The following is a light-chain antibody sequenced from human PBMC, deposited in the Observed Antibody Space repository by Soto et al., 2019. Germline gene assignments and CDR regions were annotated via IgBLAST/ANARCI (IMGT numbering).Light chain of an antibody. Sequence: QSVLTQPPSASGTPGQRVTISCSGSSSNIGSNTVNWYQQLPGTAPKLVIYSNKQRPSGVPDRFSGSKSGTSASLAISGLQSEDEADYYCVAWHDSMNGYVLCGGGTKVTVL. CDR2: SNK. V-gene: IGLV1-44*01. J-gene: IGLJ2*01. CDR3: VAWHDSMNGYVL. CDR1: SSNIGSNT.